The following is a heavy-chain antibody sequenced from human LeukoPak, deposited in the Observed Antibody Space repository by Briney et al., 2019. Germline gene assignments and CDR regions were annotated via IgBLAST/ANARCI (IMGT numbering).Heavy chain of an antibody. J-gene: IGHJ5*02. CDR1: GGSFSGDY. D-gene: IGHD2-2*01. V-gene: IGHV4-34*01. CDR2: INHSGST. Sequence: SETLSLTCAVYGGSFSGDYWSWIRQPPGKGLEWIGEINHSGSTNYNPSLKSRVTISVDTSKNQFSLKLSSVTAADTAVYYCARKHCSSTSCSNWFDPWGQGTLVTVSS. CDR3: ARKHCSSTSCSNWFDP.